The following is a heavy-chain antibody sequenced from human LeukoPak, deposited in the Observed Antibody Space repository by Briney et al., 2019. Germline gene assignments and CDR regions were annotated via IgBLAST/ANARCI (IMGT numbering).Heavy chain of an antibody. CDR1: GGSFSDYS. V-gene: IGHV4-34*01. CDR3: ARASVVPAATYYFDY. J-gene: IGHJ4*02. Sequence: SETLSLTCAVYGGSFSDYSWTWIRQPPGKGLEWIGEINHSGGTNHNPSLMSRVIMSVDTSKNQFSLKVSSVTAADTAVYYCARASVVPAATYYFDYWGQGTLVTVSS. D-gene: IGHD2-2*01. CDR2: INHSGGT.